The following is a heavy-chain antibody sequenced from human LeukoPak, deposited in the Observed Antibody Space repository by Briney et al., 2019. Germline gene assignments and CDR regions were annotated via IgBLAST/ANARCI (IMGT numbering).Heavy chain of an antibody. CDR3: AKDPDDDFWSGSRAGSFDY. J-gene: IGHJ4*02. V-gene: IGHV3-23*01. CDR1: GFTFSSYA. D-gene: IGHD3-3*01. CDR2: ISGSGGST. Sequence: PGGSLRLSCAASGFTFSSYAMSWVRQAPGKGLEWVSAISGSGGSTYYADSVKGRFTISRDNSKNTLYLQMNSLRAEDTAVYYCAKDPDDDFWSGSRAGSFDYWGQGTLVTVSS.